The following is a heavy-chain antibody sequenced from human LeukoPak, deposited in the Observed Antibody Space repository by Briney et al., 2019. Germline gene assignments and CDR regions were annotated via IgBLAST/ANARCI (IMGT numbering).Heavy chain of an antibody. CDR2: ISSTSDTI. Sequence: GGSLRLSSEASGFTFSSYSMNWVRQAPGKGLEWVSYISSTSDTIYYADSVKGRFTISRDNAKNSVYLQMNSLRAEDTAVYFCARSSGYPYLDYWGQGTLVTVSS. D-gene: IGHD3-22*01. CDR3: ARSSGYPYLDY. V-gene: IGHV3-48*01. J-gene: IGHJ4*02. CDR1: GFTFSSYS.